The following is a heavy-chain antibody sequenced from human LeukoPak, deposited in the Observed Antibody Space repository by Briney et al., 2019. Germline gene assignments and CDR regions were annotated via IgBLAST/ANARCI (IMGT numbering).Heavy chain of an antibody. CDR2: IYASGRT. Sequence: TSETLSLTCTVAGGSLSTYSWNWLRQPPGKGLEWIGRIYASGRTMYNPSLQSRITISVDTSNNHFSLQLTSVTAADTAVYYCARRMLEARQSSATNWFDSWGLGTLVTVSS. CDR1: GGSLSTYS. J-gene: IGHJ5*02. D-gene: IGHD3-16*01. V-gene: IGHV4-4*07. CDR3: ARRMLEARQSSATNWFDS.